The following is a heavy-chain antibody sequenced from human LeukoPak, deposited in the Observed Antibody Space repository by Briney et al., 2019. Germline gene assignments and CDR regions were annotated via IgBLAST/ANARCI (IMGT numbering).Heavy chain of an antibody. V-gene: IGHV3-23*01. CDR1: GFTFSSYA. CDR3: ATDVGTVFFDN. D-gene: IGHD3/OR15-3a*01. J-gene: IGHJ4*02. CDR2: IDTSGGST. Sequence: GGSLRLSCAASGFTFSSYAMAWVRQTPGKGLEWVSTIDTSGGSTHYADSVKGRFTISRGNSKNTMYLQMNSLRVEDTAIYYCATDVGTVFFDNWGQGTVVTVSS.